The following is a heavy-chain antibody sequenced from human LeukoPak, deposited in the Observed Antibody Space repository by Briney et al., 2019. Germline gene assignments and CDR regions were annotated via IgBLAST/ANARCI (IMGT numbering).Heavy chain of an antibody. CDR1: GYSFTSYW. D-gene: IGHD6-13*01. CDR2: IYPGDSDT. Sequence: HAESLKISCKGSGYSFTSYWIGWVRQMPGKSLEWMGIIYPGDSDTRNSTSFQSQVTISADKSISTAYLQWSSLKASDTAMYYCARHLYSSSSPYNWFDPWGQGTLVTVSS. CDR3: ARHLYSSSSPYNWFDP. J-gene: IGHJ5*02. V-gene: IGHV5-51*01.